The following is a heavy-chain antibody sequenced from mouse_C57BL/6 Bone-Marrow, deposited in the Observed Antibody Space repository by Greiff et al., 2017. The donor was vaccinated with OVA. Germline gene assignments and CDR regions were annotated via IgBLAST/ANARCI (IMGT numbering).Heavy chain of an antibody. V-gene: IGHV5-6*01. D-gene: IGHD2-3*01. CDR3: ARWLLPYFDY. CDR1: GFTFSSYG. Sequence: EVKLMESGGDLVKPGGSLKLSCAASGFTFSSYGMSWVRQTPDKRLEWVATISSGGSYTYYPDSVKGRFTISRDNAKNTLYLQISSLKSEDTAMYYCARWLLPYFDYWGQGTTLTVSS. J-gene: IGHJ2*01. CDR2: ISSGGSYT.